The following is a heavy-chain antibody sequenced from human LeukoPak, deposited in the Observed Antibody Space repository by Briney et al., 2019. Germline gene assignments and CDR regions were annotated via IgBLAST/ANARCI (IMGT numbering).Heavy chain of an antibody. CDR2: IYTSGST. V-gene: IGHV4-4*07. D-gene: IGHD3-3*01. Sequence: TSETLSLTCTVSGGSISSYYWSWIRQPAGKGLEWIGRIYTSGSTNYNPSLKSRVTISVDKSKNQFSLKLSSLTAADTAVYYCARDYRRGATIFGVVTPSWYFVLWGRGTLVTVYS. J-gene: IGHJ2*01. CDR3: ARDYRRGATIFGVVTPSWYFVL. CDR1: GGSISSYY.